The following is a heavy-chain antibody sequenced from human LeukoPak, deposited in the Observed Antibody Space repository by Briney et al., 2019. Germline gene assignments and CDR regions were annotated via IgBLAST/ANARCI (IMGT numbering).Heavy chain of an antibody. V-gene: IGHV1-69*13. J-gene: IGHJ5*02. CDR3: ARETIVVVPAARDSYPRGWFDP. D-gene: IGHD2-2*01. CDR1: GGTFSSYA. Sequence: ASVKVSCKASGGTFSSYAISWVRQAPGQGLEWMGGIIPIFGTANYAQKFQGRVTITADESTSTAYMELSSLRSDDTAVYYCARETIVVVPAARDSYPRGWFDPWGQGTLVTVSS. CDR2: IIPIFGTA.